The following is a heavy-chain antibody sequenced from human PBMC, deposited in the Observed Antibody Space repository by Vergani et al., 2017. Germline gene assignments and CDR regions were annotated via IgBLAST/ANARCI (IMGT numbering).Heavy chain of an antibody. V-gene: IGHV3-72*01. CDR3: TSCLTYSSSRYDAFDI. J-gene: IGHJ3*02. Sequence: EVQLVESGGGLVQPGGSLRVSCAASGFTFSDHYIDWVRQAPAKGLEWVGRSRNKANSYSTEYAASVKGRFTISRDESRNSLYLQMNSLRTEDTAVYYCTSCLTYSSSRYDAFDIWGQGAMVTVSA. CDR2: SRNKANSYST. CDR1: GFTFSDHY. D-gene: IGHD6-13*01.